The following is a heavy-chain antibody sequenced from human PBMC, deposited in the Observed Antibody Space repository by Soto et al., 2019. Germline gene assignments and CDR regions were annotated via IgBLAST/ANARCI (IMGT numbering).Heavy chain of an antibody. CDR2: IYYSGST. CDR3: ARAKRRDGYNYFDY. V-gene: IGHV4-39*01. D-gene: IGHD5-12*01. J-gene: IGHJ4*02. CDR1: GGSISSSSYY. Sequence: SETLSLTCTVSGGSISSSSYYWGWIRQPPGKGLEWIGSIYYSGSTYYNPSLKSRVTISVDTSKNQFSLKLSSVTAADTAVYYCARAKRRDGYNYFDYWGQGTLVTVSS.